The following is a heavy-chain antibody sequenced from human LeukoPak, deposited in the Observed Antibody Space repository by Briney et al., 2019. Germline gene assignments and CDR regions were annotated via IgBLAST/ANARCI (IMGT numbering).Heavy chain of an antibody. V-gene: IGHV4-61*02. CDR3: ARGGGYCSGGSCYSSFDY. CDR1: GGSISSGSYY. CDR2: MYTSGST. Sequence: PSETLSLTCTVSGGSISSGSYYWSWIRQPAGKGLEWIGSMYTSGSTNYNPSLKSRVTISVDTSKNQFSLKLSSVTAADTAVYYCARGGGYCSGGSCYSSFDYWGQGTLVTVSS. D-gene: IGHD2-15*01. J-gene: IGHJ4*02.